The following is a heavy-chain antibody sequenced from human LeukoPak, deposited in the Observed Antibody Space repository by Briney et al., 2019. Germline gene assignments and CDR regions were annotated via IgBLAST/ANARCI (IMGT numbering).Heavy chain of an antibody. J-gene: IGHJ4*02. CDR1: GFTFSSYA. CDR3: VRGGPIDY. D-gene: IGHD3-16*01. Sequence: GGSLRLSCAASGFTFSSYAMSWVRQAPGKGLEWVSAISGSGGSTYYADSVKGRFTISRDNANNKLYLQMNSLRAEDTAVYYCVRGGPIDYWGQGTLVTVSS. V-gene: IGHV3-23*01. CDR2: ISGSGGST.